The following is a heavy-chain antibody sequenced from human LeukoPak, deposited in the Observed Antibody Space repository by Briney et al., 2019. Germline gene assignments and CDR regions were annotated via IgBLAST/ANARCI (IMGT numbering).Heavy chain of an antibody. CDR1: GYTFTSYD. J-gene: IGHJ1*01. V-gene: IGHV1-8*01. CDR3: ARDEFPYTMIVVAYAFQH. CDR2: MNPNSGNT. D-gene: IGHD3-22*01. Sequence: GASVKVSCKASGYTFTSYDINWARQATGQGLEWMGWMNPNSGNTGYAQKFQGRVTMTRNTSISTAYMELSSLRSEDTAVYYCARDEFPYTMIVVAYAFQHWGQGTLVTVSS.